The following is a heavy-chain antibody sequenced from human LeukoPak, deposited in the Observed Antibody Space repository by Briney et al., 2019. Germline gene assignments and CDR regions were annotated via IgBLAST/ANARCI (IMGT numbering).Heavy chain of an antibody. D-gene: IGHD5-24*01. Sequence: SETLSLTCTVSGGSVSNKDWSWIRQPPGKGLEWIGYIYYSGSTNYNPSLKSRVTILVDTSKNQFSLKLSSVTAADTGVYYCARSRDGYNSADYWGQGTLVTVSS. J-gene: IGHJ4*02. CDR3: ARSRDGYNSADY. CDR2: IYYSGST. CDR1: GGSVSNKD. V-gene: IGHV4-59*02.